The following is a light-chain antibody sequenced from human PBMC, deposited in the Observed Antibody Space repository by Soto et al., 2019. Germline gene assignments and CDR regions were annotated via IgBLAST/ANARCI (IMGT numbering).Light chain of an antibody. CDR3: QQYRSSPLIA. CDR2: GAS. Sequence: EIVLTQSPGTLSLSPGERATLSCRASQSVSSSYLGWYQQKPGQAPRLLIYGASSRATAIPDRFSGSGSGTDFTLNISSMRPEDLAVYSCQQYRSSPLIAFDPGTKVD. J-gene: IGKJ3*01. CDR1: QSVSSSY. V-gene: IGKV3-20*01.